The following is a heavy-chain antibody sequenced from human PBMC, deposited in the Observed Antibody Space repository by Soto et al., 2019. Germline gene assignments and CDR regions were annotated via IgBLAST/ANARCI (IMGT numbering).Heavy chain of an antibody. J-gene: IGHJ6*02. Sequence: GGSLRLSCAASGFTFSSYAMHWVRQAPGKGLEWVAVISYDGSNKYYADSVKGRLTISRDNSKNTLYLQMNSLRAEDTAVYYCAGDNLYGDYVENYYYYYYGMDVWGQGTTVTVSS. CDR3: AGDNLYGDYVENYYYYYYGMDV. V-gene: IGHV3-30-3*01. CDR2: ISYDGSNK. D-gene: IGHD4-17*01. CDR1: GFTFSSYA.